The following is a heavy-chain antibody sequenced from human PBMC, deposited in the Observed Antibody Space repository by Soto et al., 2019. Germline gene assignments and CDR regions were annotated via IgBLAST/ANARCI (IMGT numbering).Heavy chain of an antibody. J-gene: IGHJ5*02. Sequence: PGGSLRLSCAASGFTVTSDYMSWVRQAPGKGLEWLSYISGSGRTIYSADSVKGRFTISRDNATNSLHLQMNNLRAEDTAVYYCARLPFPWGWFDPWGQGTLVTVSS. D-gene: IGHD3-16*01. CDR1: GFTVTSDY. CDR2: ISGSGRTI. V-gene: IGHV3-11*01. CDR3: ARLPFPWGWFDP.